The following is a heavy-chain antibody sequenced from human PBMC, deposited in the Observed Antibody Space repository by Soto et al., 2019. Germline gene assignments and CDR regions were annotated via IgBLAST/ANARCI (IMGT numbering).Heavy chain of an antibody. CDR3: AKGTDCSGGSCARYYYYGMDV. D-gene: IGHD2-15*01. J-gene: IGHJ6*02. Sequence: EVQLLESGGGLVQPGGSLRLSCAASGFTFSSYAMSWVRQAPGKGLEWVSAISGSGGSTYYADSVKGRFTISRDNSKNALYLPMNSLRAEDTAVYYCAKGTDCSGGSCARYYYYGMDVWGQGTTVTVSS. CDR2: ISGSGGST. V-gene: IGHV3-23*01. CDR1: GFTFSSYA.